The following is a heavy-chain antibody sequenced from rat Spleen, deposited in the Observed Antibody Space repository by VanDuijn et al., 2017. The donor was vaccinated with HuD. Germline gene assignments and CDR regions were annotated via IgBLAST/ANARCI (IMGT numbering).Heavy chain of an antibody. Sequence: EVQLVESGGGLVQPGRSLKLSCAASGFTFSNYDMAWVRQAPTKGLEWVASISYDGGSAYYRDSVKGRFTVSRDNARSSLYLHMDSLRSEDTATYYCTRGYVMDAWGQGASVTVSS. CDR2: ISYDGGSA. CDR3: TRGYVMDA. J-gene: IGHJ4*01. V-gene: IGHV5-20*01. CDR1: GFTFSNYD.